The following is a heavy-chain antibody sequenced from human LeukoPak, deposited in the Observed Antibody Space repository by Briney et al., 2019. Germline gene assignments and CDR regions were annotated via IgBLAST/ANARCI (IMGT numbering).Heavy chain of an antibody. Sequence: ASVKVSCKVSGYTLTELSMHWVRQAPGKGPEWMGGFDPEDGETIYAQKFQGRVTMTEDTSTDTAYMELSSLRSEDTAVYYCATVPWSPRNIVATHINWFDPWGQGTLVTVSS. V-gene: IGHV1-24*01. J-gene: IGHJ5*02. CDR2: FDPEDGET. D-gene: IGHD5-12*01. CDR1: GYTLTELS. CDR3: ATVPWSPRNIVATHINWFDP.